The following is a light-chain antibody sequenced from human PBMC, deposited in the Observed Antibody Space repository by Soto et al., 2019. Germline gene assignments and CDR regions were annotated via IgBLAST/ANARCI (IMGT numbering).Light chain of an antibody. CDR3: TSWTTSTTMI. Sequence: QSALTQPASVSGSPGQSITISCTGTSSDIGAYNFVSWYQQHPGKAPKLMLYDVNIRPSGVSNRFSGSKSGNTASLTISGLQAEDEAEYYCTSWTTSTTMIFGGGTKLPS. CDR2: DVN. V-gene: IGLV2-14*03. J-gene: IGLJ2*01. CDR1: SSDIGAYNF.